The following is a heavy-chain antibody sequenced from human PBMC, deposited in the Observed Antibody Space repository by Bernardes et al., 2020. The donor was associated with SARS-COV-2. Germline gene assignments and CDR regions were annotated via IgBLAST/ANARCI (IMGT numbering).Heavy chain of an antibody. J-gene: IGHJ3*01. D-gene: IGHD2-21*02. V-gene: IGHV3-21*01. CDR1: GFTFSTYL. Sequence: GGSLRLSCAASGFTFSTYLFSWFRQAPGKGLEWVSSISGVGMYIYYGDAVRGRFTTSRDNTRTSVFLKMESLRAEDTAVYCCARNVGGADWRLGFDVWGQGTIIHVS. CDR3: ARNVGGADWRLGFDV. CDR2: ISGVGMYI.